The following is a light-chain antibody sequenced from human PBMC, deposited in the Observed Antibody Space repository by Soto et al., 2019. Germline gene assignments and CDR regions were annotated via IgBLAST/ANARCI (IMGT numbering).Light chain of an antibody. J-gene: IGKJ1*01. Sequence: EIVLTQSPATLSLSPGERATLSCRASQSVSSYLAWYQQKPGKAPRLLIYDASNRATGIPARLSGSGSGTDFTLTIRRLEPEDFAVYYCQQYGSSGTFGQGTKVDIK. CDR2: DAS. CDR1: QSVSSY. CDR3: QQYGSSGT. V-gene: IGKV3-11*01.